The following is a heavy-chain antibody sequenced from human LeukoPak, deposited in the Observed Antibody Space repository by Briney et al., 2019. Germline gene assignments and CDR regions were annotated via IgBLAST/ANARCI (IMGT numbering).Heavy chain of an antibody. J-gene: IGHJ4*02. Sequence: SGTLSLTCAVSGASIISNNWWIWVRHPSGKGLEWIGEIWHSGATNYNPSLKSRVTISVDNSKNQFSLKLNSVTAADTAVYYCMGADYGGHWGQGTLVTVSS. CDR2: IWHSGAT. D-gene: IGHD4-17*01. CDR3: MGADYGGH. CDR1: GASIISNNW. V-gene: IGHV4-4*02.